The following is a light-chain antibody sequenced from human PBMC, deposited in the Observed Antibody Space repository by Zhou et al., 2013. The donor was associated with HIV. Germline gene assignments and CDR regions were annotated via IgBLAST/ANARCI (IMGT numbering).Light chain of an antibody. CDR2: GAS. V-gene: IGKV3-15*01. CDR1: ENVRSR. J-gene: IGKJ1*01. Sequence: EIVMTQSPATLSVSPGERATLSCRANENVRSRLAWYQQKPGQAPRLLIYGASIRATGIPARFSGSGSGTEFTLTISSLQSEDSAFYYCQQYNNWPPWTFGQGTRVEIK. CDR3: QQYNNWPPWT.